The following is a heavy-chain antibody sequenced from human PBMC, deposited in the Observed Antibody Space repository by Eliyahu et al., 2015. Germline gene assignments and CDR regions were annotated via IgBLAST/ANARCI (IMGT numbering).Heavy chain of an antibody. CDR3: AHRPPYSSSYEKGNNWFDP. CDR2: IYWDDDK. Sequence: QITLKESGPTLVKPTQTLTLTCXFSGFSLXTSGVGXGXIRQPPGKALXWLXLIYWDDDKXYSPSLKSRLTITKDTSKNQVVLTMTNMDPVDTATYYCAHRPPYSSSYEKGNNWFDPWGQGTLVTVSS. CDR1: GFSLXTSGVG. D-gene: IGHD6-6*01. V-gene: IGHV2-5*02. J-gene: IGHJ5*02.